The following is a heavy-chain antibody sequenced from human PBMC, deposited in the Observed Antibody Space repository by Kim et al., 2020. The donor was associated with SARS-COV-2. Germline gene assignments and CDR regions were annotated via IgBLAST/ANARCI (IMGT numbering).Heavy chain of an antibody. CDR3: TSDGDAYGSVPNYGMDV. V-gene: IGHV3-48*02. Sequence: GGSLRLSCAASGFTFSSYSMNWVRQAPGKGMEWVSYISSSSSTIYYADSVKGRFTISRDNDKNSLYLQMNSLRDEDTAVYYCTSDGDAYGSVPNYGMDVWGQGTTVTVSS. J-gene: IGHJ6*02. CDR1: GFTFSSYS. D-gene: IGHD3-10*01. CDR2: ISSSSSTI.